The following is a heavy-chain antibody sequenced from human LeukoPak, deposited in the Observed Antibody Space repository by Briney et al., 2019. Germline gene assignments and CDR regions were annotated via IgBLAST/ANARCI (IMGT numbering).Heavy chain of an antibody. Sequence: ASVKVSCKASGYTFTSYGISWVRQAPGQGLEWMGWISVYNGNTKYVQKLQGRVTMTTDTSTRTAYMELRSLRSDDTAVYYCARHTGSLYDFWSGYIDYWGQGTLVTVSS. V-gene: IGHV1-18*01. CDR3: ARHTGSLYDFWSGYIDY. CDR2: ISVYNGNT. J-gene: IGHJ4*02. CDR1: GYTFTSYG. D-gene: IGHD3-3*01.